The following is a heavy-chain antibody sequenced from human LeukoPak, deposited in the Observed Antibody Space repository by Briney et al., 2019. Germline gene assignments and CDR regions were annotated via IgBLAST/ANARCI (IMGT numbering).Heavy chain of an antibody. CDR2: INPNSGDT. CDR3: ARSERRLDISHYYYPMDV. CDR1: GYTFTDYY. J-gene: IGHJ6*02. Sequence: ASVRVSCKASGYTFTDYYIHLVRQAPGQALEWMGWINPNSGDTKYPQNFQDRVTMTRDTSTTTAYMDLTRLKSEDTAVYYCARSERRLDISHYYYPMDVWGHGTTVTVSS. V-gene: IGHV1-2*02. D-gene: IGHD1-1*01.